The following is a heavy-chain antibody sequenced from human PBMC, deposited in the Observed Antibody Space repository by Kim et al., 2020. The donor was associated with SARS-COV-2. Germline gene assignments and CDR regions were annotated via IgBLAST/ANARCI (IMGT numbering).Heavy chain of an antibody. CDR1: GYTFSGYY. Sequence: ASVKVSCKASGYTFSGYYIHWVRQAPGQGLEWVGRINPNSGNTNYAQNFQGRVTMTRDTSISTTYMELTRLTSDDTGVFYFARVGYISGWGAFDIWGQGTMVTVSS. CDR3: ARVGYISGWGAFDI. CDR2: INPNSGNT. J-gene: IGHJ3*02. V-gene: IGHV1-2*05. D-gene: IGHD6-19*01.